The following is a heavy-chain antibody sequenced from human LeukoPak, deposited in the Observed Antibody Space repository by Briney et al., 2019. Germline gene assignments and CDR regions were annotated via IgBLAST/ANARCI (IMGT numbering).Heavy chain of an antibody. CDR3: ARGFRWGSGLTYYYCGMDV. CDR1: GGSISSYY. D-gene: IGHD3-10*01. J-gene: IGHJ6*02. CDR2: IYTSGST. Sequence: SETLSLTCTVSGGSISSYYWSWIRQPAGKGLEWIGRIYTSGSTNYNPSLKSRVTMSVDTSKNQFSLKLSSVTAADTAVYYCARGFRWGSGLTYYYCGMDVWGQGATVTVSS. V-gene: IGHV4-4*07.